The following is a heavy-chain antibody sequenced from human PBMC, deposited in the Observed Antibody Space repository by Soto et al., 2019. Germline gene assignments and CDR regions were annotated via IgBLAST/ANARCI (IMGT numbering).Heavy chain of an antibody. CDR1: GFSFSTYS. CDR2: IGRRSDI. D-gene: IGHD2-21*02. V-gene: IGHV3-21*01. CDR3: AREETAWPLAYGLDV. J-gene: IGHJ6*02. Sequence: GGSLRLSCEASGFSFSTYSMHWVRQAPGKGLERVSSIGRRSDIYYADSVKGRFTISRDNAKNSVSLQMNSLRDEDTAVYYCAREETAWPLAYGLDVWGQGTTVTVSS.